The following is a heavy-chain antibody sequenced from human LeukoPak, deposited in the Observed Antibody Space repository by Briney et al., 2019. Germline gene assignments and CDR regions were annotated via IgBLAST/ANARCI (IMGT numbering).Heavy chain of an antibody. CDR1: GFTFSRHG. D-gene: IGHD3-3*01. J-gene: IGHJ4*02. CDR3: ARDRAWNYFDY. Sequence: GGSLRLSCAPSGFTFSRHGMHWVRQAPGKGLEWVSIISNDGSRKYYAHSVEGRFTISRDNSKNTLYLQMDSLRAEDTAVYYCARDRAWNYFDYWGQGTLVTVSS. V-gene: IGHV3-30*03. CDR2: ISNDGSRK.